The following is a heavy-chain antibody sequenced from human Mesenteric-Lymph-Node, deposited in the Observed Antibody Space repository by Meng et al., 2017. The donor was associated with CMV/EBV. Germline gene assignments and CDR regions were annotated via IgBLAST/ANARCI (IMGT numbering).Heavy chain of an antibody. CDR2: IWYDGSNK. Sequence: GESLKISCIASGSTFSSYGMHWVRQAPGKGLEWVALIWYDGSNKYYADSVKGRFTISRDNSKNSLDLQINSLRAEDTAVYYCAKAYYYDTSGYYRMSDYYYYGMDVWGQGTAVTVSS. D-gene: IGHD3-22*01. CDR1: GSTFSSYG. J-gene: IGHJ6*02. V-gene: IGHV3-33*03. CDR3: AKAYYYDTSGYYRMSDYYYYGMDV.